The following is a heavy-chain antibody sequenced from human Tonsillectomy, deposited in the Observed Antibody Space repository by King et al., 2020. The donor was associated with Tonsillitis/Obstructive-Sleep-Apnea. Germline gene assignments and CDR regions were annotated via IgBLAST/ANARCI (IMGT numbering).Heavy chain of an antibody. CDR1: GGSISNYY. CDR3: ARVPCYYYYYMDV. CDR2: TYYSGST. J-gene: IGHJ6*03. V-gene: IGHV4-59*01. Sequence: QLQESGPGLVKPSETLSLTCTVSGGSISNYYWSWIRQAPGKGLEWIGYTYYSGSTNYNPSLKSRVTMSVDTSKNQFSLKLSSVTAADTAVYYCARVPCYYYYYMDVWGKGTTVTVSS.